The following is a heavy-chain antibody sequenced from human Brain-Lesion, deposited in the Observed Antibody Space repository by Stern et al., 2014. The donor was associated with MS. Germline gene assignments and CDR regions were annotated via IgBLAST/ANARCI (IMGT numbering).Heavy chain of an antibody. V-gene: IGHV4-4*02. CDR2: SDHRGGT. CDR3: ARFPASRPHVFDS. D-gene: IGHD6-13*01. J-gene: IGHJ4*02. CDR1: GGSISSSNW. Sequence: VQLEESGPGLVKPSGTLSLTCAVSGGSISSSNWWSWVRQSPGKGLEWIGESDHRGGTIYNPSLKRRVTVSGDKSKNRFSPNLSSLTAADTAVYFCARFPASRPHVFDSWGQGTLVTVSS.